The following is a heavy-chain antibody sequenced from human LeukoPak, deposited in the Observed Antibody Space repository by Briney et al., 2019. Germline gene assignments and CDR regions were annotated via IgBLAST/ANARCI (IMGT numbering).Heavy chain of an antibody. D-gene: IGHD3-22*01. CDR2: IKSKTDGGTT. J-gene: IGHJ4*02. V-gene: IGHV3-15*01. CDR3: SYFYDSSGYPQFDY. Sequence: PGGSLRLSCAASGFTVITNDMTWVRQAPGKGLEWVGRIKSKTDGGTTDYAAPVKGRFTISREDSQNTLYLQMNSLKTEDTAVYYCSYFYDSSGYPQFDYWGQGTLVTVSS. CDR1: GFTVITND.